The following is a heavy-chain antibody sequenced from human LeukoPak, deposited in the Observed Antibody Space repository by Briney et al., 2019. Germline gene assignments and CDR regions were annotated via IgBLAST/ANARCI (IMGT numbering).Heavy chain of an antibody. Sequence: GGSLRLSCAASGFTFSSYEMNWVRQAPGKGLEWVSYISSSGSTIYHADSVKGRFTISRDNAKNSLYLQMNSLRAEDTAVYYCARGFGELTSEYYFDYWGQGTLVTVSS. D-gene: IGHD3-10*01. CDR3: ARGFGELTSEYYFDY. CDR1: GFTFSSYE. CDR2: ISSSGSTI. J-gene: IGHJ4*02. V-gene: IGHV3-48*03.